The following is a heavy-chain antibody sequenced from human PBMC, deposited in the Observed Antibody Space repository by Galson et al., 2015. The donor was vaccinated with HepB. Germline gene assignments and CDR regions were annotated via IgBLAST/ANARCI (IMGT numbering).Heavy chain of an antibody. J-gene: IGHJ3*02. CDR1: GFTFSSYW. CDR2: INSDGSST. D-gene: IGHD2-15*01. CDR3: ARAWDIVVATDAFDI. V-gene: IGHV3-74*01. Sequence: SLRLSCAASGFTFSSYWMHWVRQAPGKGLVWVSRINSDGSSTSYADSVKGRFTISRDNAKSTLYLQMNSLRAEDTAVYYCARAWDIVVATDAFDIWGQGTMVTVSS.